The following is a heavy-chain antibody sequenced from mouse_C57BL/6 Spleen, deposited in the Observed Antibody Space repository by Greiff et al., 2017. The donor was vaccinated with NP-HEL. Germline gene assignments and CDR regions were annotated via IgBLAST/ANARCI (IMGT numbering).Heavy chain of an antibody. V-gene: IGHV1-9*01. CDR1: GYTFTGYW. J-gene: IGHJ3*01. CDR3: ATYYSNRCAY. CDR2: ILPGSGST. Sequence: QVQLQQSGAELMKPGASVKLSCKATGYTFTGYWIEWVKQRPGHDPNRIGEILPGSGSTNYNEKFKGKATFTADTSSNTAYMQLSSLTTEDSAIYYCATYYSNRCAYWGQGTLVTVSA. D-gene: IGHD2-5*01.